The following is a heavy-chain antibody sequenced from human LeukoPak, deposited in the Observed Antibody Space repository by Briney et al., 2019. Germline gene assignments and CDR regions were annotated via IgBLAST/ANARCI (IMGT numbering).Heavy chain of an antibody. D-gene: IGHD3-3*01. Sequence: GGSLRLSCAASGFTFSSYSMNWVRQAPGKGLEWVLSISSSSSYIYYADSVKGRFTISRDNAKNSLYLQMNSLSAEDTAVYYCARQKTELRYSNYYMDVWGKGTTVIVSS. CDR3: ARQKTELRYSNYYMDV. V-gene: IGHV3-21*01. CDR2: ISSSSSYI. CDR1: GFTFSSYS. J-gene: IGHJ6*03.